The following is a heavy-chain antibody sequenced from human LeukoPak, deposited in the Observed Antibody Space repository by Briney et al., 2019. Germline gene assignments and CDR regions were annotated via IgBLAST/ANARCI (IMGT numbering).Heavy chain of an antibody. D-gene: IGHD5-18*01. J-gene: IGHJ5*02. CDR2: IYYSGTT. Sequence: SETLSLTCTVSGGSISSSPYYWGWIRQPPGKGLEWIGSIYYSGTTHYNPPPETRVTISVDTSKNQFSLKLASVTAADTALYYCAKGSGGFSYYNWFDPRGQGTLVTVSS. CDR3: AKGSGGFSYYNWFDP. CDR1: GGSISSSPYY. V-gene: IGHV4-39*07.